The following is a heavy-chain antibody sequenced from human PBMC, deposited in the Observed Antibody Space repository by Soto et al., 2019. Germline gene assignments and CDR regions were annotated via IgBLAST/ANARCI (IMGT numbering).Heavy chain of an antibody. J-gene: IGHJ6*02. Sequence: PGGSLRLSCAASGFTFSSYWMSWVRQAPRKGLEWVANIKQDGSEKYYADSVKGRFTISRDNSKNTLYLQMNSLRAEDTAVYYCARDHRLPQHFYYYYGMDVWGQGTTVTVSS. D-gene: IGHD2-21*02. V-gene: IGHV3-7*01. CDR3: ARDHRLPQHFYYYYGMDV. CDR2: IKQDGSEK. CDR1: GFTFSSYW.